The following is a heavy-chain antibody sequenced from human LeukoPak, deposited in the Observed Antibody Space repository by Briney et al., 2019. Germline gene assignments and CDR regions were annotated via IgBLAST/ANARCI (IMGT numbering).Heavy chain of an antibody. J-gene: IGHJ4*02. CDR1: GGSFSDYY. Sequence: PSETLSLTCAVYGGSFSDYYWSWIRQPPGKGLEWIGEINHSGSTNYNPSLKSRVTISVDTSKNQFSLKLSSVTAADTAVYYCAREKQYSGSYFNYFDYWGQGTLVTVSS. CDR3: AREKQYSGSYFNYFDY. D-gene: IGHD1-26*01. V-gene: IGHV4-34*01. CDR2: INHSGST.